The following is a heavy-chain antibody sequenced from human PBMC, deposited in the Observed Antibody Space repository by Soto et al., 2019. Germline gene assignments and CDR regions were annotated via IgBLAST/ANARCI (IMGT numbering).Heavy chain of an antibody. J-gene: IGHJ4*02. CDR1: GFTFTHYG. Sequence: GASVTVSCNTSGFTFTHYGISWVRQAPGQGLEWMGWISAYNGATNYAQKFRDRLTMSTDASTSTAYMDLRSLRSDDTAVYFCARASNASNWDYWVQGTLVTV. V-gene: IGHV1-18*01. CDR2: ISAYNGAT. CDR3: ARASNASNWDY. D-gene: IGHD6-13*01.